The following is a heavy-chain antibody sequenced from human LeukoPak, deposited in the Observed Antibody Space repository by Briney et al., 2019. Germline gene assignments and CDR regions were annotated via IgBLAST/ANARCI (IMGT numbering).Heavy chain of an antibody. CDR1: GGSISSYY. V-gene: IGHV4-4*07. Sequence: PSETLSLTCTVSGGSISSYYWGWIRQPAGKGLEWIWRVYTSGSPNYNPSLESRVTMSVDTSKNQFSLNLSSVTAADTAVYYCARGGYGASSGFDYWGQGTLVTVSS. CDR2: VYTSGSP. J-gene: IGHJ4*02. D-gene: IGHD4-23*01. CDR3: ARGGYGASSGFDY.